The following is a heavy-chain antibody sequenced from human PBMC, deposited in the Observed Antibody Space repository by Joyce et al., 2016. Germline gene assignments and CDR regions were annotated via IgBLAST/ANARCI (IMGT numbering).Heavy chain of an antibody. CDR2: IHAVGNT. Sequence: EVQLVESGGGLIQPGGSLRLSCAASGFIVSSNYMSWVRQAPEKGLEWVSTIHAVGNTYYGGSVEGRFTISRDNSKNTLYLQMNSLRTEDTAVYYCARELGGWELQSDWGQGTLVTVSS. J-gene: IGHJ4*02. D-gene: IGHD1-26*01. V-gene: IGHV3-53*01. CDR3: ARELGGWELQSD. CDR1: GFIVSSNY.